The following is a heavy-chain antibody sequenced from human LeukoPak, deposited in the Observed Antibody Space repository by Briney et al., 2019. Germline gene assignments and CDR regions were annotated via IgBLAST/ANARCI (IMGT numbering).Heavy chain of an antibody. CDR1: GGSISSYY. CDR3: ARTYNSIYGMDV. J-gene: IGHJ6*02. CDR2: ISYSGST. V-gene: IGHV4-59*01. Sequence: PSETLSLTCTVSGGSISSYYWSWIRQPPGKGLEWIGYISYSGSTNFNPSLKSRVTISVDTSKNQFSLKLSSVTAADTAVYYCARTYNSIYGMDVWGQGSTVTVSS. D-gene: IGHD5-24*01.